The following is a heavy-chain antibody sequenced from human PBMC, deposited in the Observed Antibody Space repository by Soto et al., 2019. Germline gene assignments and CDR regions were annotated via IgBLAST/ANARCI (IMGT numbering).Heavy chain of an antibody. CDR1: GGSINTGGCY. Sequence: SETLSLTCSVSGGSINTGGCYWSWIRHHPVKGLEWIGYIYYTGITSYNPSLESRLTVSLDTSKNHFSLKLMSVTAADTAVYYCPRDDPRGKDYEAFEIWGQAKLVT. J-gene: IGHJ3*02. CDR3: PRDDPRGKDYEAFEI. CDR2: IYYTGIT. V-gene: IGHV4-31*03. D-gene: IGHD3-16*01.